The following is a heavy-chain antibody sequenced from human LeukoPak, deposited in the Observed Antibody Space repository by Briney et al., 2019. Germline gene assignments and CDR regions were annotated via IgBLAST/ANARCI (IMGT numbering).Heavy chain of an antibody. CDR3: ARGRLTMVRGVPSGFDP. D-gene: IGHD3-10*01. Sequence: GGSLRLSCAASGFTFSSYWMSWVRQAPGKGLEWVANIKEDGSEKYYVDSVKGRFTISRDNAKNSLYLQMNSLRAEDTAVYYCARGRLTMVRGVPSGFDPWGQGTLVTVSS. CDR2: IKEDGSEK. CDR1: GFTFSSYW. J-gene: IGHJ5*02. V-gene: IGHV3-7*01.